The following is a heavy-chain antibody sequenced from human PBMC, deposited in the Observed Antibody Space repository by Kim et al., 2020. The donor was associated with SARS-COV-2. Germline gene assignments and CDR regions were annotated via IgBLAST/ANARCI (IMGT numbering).Heavy chain of an antibody. CDR2: IHYTGNT. J-gene: IGHJ3*01. CDR1: GGSISGYY. Sequence: SETLSLTCSVSGGSISGYYWGWIRQPPGKGLEWIGFIHYTGNTGYDPSLRSRVTMSVDTSKNQFSLKMNSVTAADTAMYHCARYCNGDHNCGAAFDLWG. D-gene: IGHD2-15*01. CDR3: ARYCNGDHNCGAAFDL. V-gene: IGHV4-59*01.